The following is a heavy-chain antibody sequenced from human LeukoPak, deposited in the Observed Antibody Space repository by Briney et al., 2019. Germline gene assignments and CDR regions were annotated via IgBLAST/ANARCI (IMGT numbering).Heavy chain of an antibody. CDR3: ARDQEDIVVVPAPVDY. CDR2: ISSSSSYI. CDR1: GFTFSSYS. D-gene: IGHD2-2*01. Sequence: GGSLRLSCAASGFTFSSYSMNWVRQAPGKGLEWVSSISSSSSYIYYADSVKGRFTISRDNAKNSLYLQMNSLRAEDTAVYYCARDQEDIVVVPAPVDYWGQGTLVTASS. J-gene: IGHJ4*02. V-gene: IGHV3-21*01.